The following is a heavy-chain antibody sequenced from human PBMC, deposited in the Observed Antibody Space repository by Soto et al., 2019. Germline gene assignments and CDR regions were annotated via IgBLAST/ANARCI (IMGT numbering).Heavy chain of an antibody. V-gene: IGHV3-9*01. CDR1: GFTFDDYA. D-gene: IGHD4-17*01. CDR2: ISWNSGSI. CDR3: AKGGGNDYGDYGSLTKYYYYCMDV. Sequence: EVQLVESGGGLVQPGRSLRLSCAASGFTFDDYAMHWVRQAPGKGLEWVSGISWNSGSIGYADSVKGRFTISRDNAKNSLYLQMNSLRAEDTALYYCAKGGGNDYGDYGSLTKYYYYCMDVWGKGTTVTVSS. J-gene: IGHJ6*03.